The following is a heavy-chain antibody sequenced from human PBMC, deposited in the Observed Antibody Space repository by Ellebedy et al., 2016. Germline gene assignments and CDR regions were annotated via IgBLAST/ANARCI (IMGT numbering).Heavy chain of an antibody. V-gene: IGHV3-53*01. CDR1: GFTVSSNS. D-gene: IGHD2-8*01. J-gene: IGHJ3*01. CDR2: IYGGGNT. Sequence: GESLKISXAASGFTVSSNSMTWVRQAPGKGLEYISHIYGGGNTDYADSVKGRFTISRDNSKKTLYLQMSGLGAEDTAVYYCVTRHNGAFDFWGQGTMVTVSS. CDR3: VTRHNGAFDF.